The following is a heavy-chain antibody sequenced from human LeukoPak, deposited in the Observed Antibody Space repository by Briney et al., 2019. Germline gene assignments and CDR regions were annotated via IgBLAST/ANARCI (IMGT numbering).Heavy chain of an antibody. CDR3: ARDVPTYYYDSSGYSPDAFDI. J-gene: IGHJ3*02. D-gene: IGHD3-22*01. CDR2: ISSSSSYI. V-gene: IGHV3-21*01. Sequence: PGGSLGLSCAASGFTFSSYSMNWVRQAPGKGLEWVSSISSSSSYIYYADSVKGRFTISRDNAKNSLYLQMNSLRAEDTAVYYCARDVPTYYYDSSGYSPDAFDIWGQGTMVTVSS. CDR1: GFTFSSYS.